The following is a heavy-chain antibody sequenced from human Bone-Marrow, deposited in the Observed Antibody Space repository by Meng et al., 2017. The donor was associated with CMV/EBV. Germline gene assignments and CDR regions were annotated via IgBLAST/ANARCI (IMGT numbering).Heavy chain of an antibody. V-gene: IGHV1-2*02. CDR2: INPKSGGT. CDR1: GYTFTGYY. D-gene: IGHD6-13*01. CDR3: ASQGFSPGSSTRWNNWFDP. J-gene: IGHJ5*02. Sequence: ASVKVSCKASGYTFTGYYMHWVRQAPGQGLEWVGWINPKSGGTNYAQKFQGRVTMTRDTSISTAYMELIRLTSDDTAVYYCASQGFSPGSSTRWNNWFDPWGQGTLVTVSS.